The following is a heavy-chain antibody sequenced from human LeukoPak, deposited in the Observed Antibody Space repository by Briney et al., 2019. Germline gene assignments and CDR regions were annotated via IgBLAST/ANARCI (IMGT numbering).Heavy chain of an antibody. CDR3: ARDSNGMDV. D-gene: IGHD2-8*01. CDR1: GYIFTSYY. Sequence: ASVKDSCKASGYIFTSYYMHWVRQAPGQGPEWMGIINPSGGSTSYAQKFQGRVTMTRDTSTSTVYMELSSLKSEDTAVYYCARDSNGMDVWGQGTTVTVSS. CDR2: INPSGGST. J-gene: IGHJ6*02. V-gene: IGHV1-46*01.